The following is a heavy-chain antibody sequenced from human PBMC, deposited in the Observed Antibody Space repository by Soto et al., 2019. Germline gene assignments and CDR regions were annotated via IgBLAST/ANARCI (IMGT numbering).Heavy chain of an antibody. CDR1: GYTFTSYG. CDR2: ISAYNGNT. D-gene: IGHD3-22*01. J-gene: IGHJ5*02. V-gene: IGHV1-18*01. CDR3: ARGYDSSGYYRTQNWFDP. Sequence: ASVKVSCKASGYTFTSYGISWVRQAPGQGLEWMGWISAYNGNTNYAQKLQGRVTMTTDTSTSTAYMELRSPRSDDTAVYYCARGYDSSGYYRTQNWFDPWGQGTLVTVSS.